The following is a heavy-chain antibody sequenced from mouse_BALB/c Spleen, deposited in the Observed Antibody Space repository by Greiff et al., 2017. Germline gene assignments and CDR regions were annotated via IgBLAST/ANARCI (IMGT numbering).Heavy chain of an antibody. CDR2: ISSGGSYT. CDR3: ATLKLGRGNYFDY. Sequence: EVQRVESGGGLVKPGGSLKLSCAASGFTFSSYAMSWVRQTPEKRLEWVATISSGGSYTYYPDSVKGRFTISRDNAKNTLYLQMSSLRSEDTAMYYCATLKLGRGNYFDYWGQGTTLTVSS. V-gene: IGHV5-9-3*01. D-gene: IGHD4-1*01. J-gene: IGHJ2*01. CDR1: GFTFSSYA.